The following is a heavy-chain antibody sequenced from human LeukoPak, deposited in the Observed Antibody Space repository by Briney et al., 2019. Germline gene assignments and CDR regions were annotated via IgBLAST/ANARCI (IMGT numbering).Heavy chain of an antibody. CDR1: GGSISSYY. CDR3: ARAPYDFWSGYSYYFDY. Sequence: SETLSLTCTVSGGSISSYYWSWIRQPPGKGLEWIGEINHSGSTNYNPSLKSRVTISVDTSKNQFSLKLSSVTAADTAVYYCARAPYDFWSGYSYYFDYWGQGTLVTVSS. D-gene: IGHD3-3*01. J-gene: IGHJ4*02. CDR2: INHSGST. V-gene: IGHV4-34*01.